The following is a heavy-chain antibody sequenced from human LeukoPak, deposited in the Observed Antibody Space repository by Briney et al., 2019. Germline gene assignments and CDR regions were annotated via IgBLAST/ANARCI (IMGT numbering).Heavy chain of an antibody. CDR3: VRDGQGSTPLDY. Sequence: GGSLRLSCAASGFTFSSYWMHWVRQAPGKGLVWVSRINSDGSSTSYADSVKGRFTISRDNAKNTLYLQVNSLRAEDTAVYFCVRDGQGSTPLDYWGQGTLVTVSS. J-gene: IGHJ4*02. CDR1: GFTFSSYW. D-gene: IGHD2-15*01. V-gene: IGHV3-74*01. CDR2: INSDGSST.